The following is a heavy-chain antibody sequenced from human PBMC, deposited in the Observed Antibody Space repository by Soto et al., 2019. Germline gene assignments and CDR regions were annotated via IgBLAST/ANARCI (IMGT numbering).Heavy chain of an antibody. V-gene: IGHV1-2*06. J-gene: IGHJ4*02. Sequence: QVLLVQSGAEVKKPGASVKVSCQASGYTFTGHYIHWVRQAPGQGPEWMGHINPDTGGTVYAQKLQGRVTMTRDTSSSTAYMELRRLGSDDTAVYYCARRRGPIFGVIVNHFLDYWGLGTLVTVSS. D-gene: IGHD3-3*01. CDR2: INPDTGGT. CDR1: GYTFTGHY. CDR3: ARRRGPIFGVIVNHFLDY.